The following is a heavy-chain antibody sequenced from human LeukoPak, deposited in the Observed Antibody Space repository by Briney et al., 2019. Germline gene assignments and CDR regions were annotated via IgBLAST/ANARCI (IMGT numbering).Heavy chain of an antibody. CDR3: ARDRYFDWSGYYYYYMDV. CDR1: GFTFSSYS. V-gene: IGHV3-48*01. CDR2: ISSSSSTI. Sequence: GGSLRLSCAASGFTFSSYSMNWVRQAPGKGLEWVSYISSSSSTIYYADSVKGRFTISRDNAKNSLYLQMNSLRAEDTAVYYCARDRYFDWSGYYYYYMDVWGKGTTVTVSS. D-gene: IGHD3-9*01. J-gene: IGHJ6*03.